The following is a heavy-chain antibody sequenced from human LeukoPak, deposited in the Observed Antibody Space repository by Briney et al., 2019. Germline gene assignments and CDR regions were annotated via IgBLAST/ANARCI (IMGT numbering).Heavy chain of an antibody. D-gene: IGHD2-15*01. V-gene: IGHV4-39*01. CDR1: GDSINYSRYY. J-gene: IGHJ3*02. CDR3: ARRPPWWQDPGIAVDI. CDR2: IYYSGST. Sequence: SETLSLTCAVSGDSINYSRYYWGWIRQAPGKGLEWLGIIYYSGSTSYNPYLKGRITMSVDTSKNQFSLKLRSVTAADSAVYYCARRPPWWQDPGIAVDIWSQGTMVTVSS.